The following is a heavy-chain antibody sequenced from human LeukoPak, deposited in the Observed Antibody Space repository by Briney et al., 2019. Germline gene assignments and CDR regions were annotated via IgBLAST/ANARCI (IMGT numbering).Heavy chain of an antibody. Sequence: PGGSLRLSCAASGFTVSSNYMSWVRQAPGKGLQWVLVIYSGGGTYYADSVKGRFTISRDNSKNTLYLQMNNVRPEDTAMYYCARDPTYYYFDYWGQGTLVTVSS. CDR3: ARDPTYYYFDY. D-gene: IGHD1-26*01. J-gene: IGHJ4*02. V-gene: IGHV3-66*02. CDR2: IYSGGGT. CDR1: GFTVSSNY.